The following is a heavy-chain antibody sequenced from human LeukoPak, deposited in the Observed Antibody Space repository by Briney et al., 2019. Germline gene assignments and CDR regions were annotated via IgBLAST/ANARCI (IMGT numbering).Heavy chain of an antibody. CDR1: GFTFSSYG. CDR3: ARAWDYYDSSGTSYYFDY. J-gene: IGHJ4*02. V-gene: IGHV3-30*02. CDR2: IRYDGSNK. Sequence: GGSLRLSCAASGFTFSSYGMHWVRQAPGKGLEWVAFIRYDGSNKYYADSVKGRFTISRDNSKNTLYLQMNSLRAEDTAVYYCARAWDYYDSSGTSYYFDYWGQGTLVTVSS. D-gene: IGHD3-22*01.